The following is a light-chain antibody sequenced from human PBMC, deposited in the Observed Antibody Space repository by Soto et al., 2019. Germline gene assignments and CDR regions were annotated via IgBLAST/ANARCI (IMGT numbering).Light chain of an antibody. CDR2: DDS. J-gene: IGLJ1*01. Sequence: SYELTQPPSVSVAPGQTARITCGGDNIGSDSVHWYQQKPGQAPLLVVYDDSDRPSGIPERFSGFSYGNTATLTISRVEAGDEADYYCQVWDGSSDHYVFGTGTKFTV. CDR1: NIGSDS. CDR3: QVWDGSSDHYV. V-gene: IGLV3-21*02.